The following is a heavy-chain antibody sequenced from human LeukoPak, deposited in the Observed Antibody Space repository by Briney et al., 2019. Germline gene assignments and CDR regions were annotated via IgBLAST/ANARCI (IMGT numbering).Heavy chain of an antibody. V-gene: IGHV3-30*14. CDR3: ARDQATMIRNGFDV. D-gene: IGHD3-10*01. CDR2: ISYDGSNK. Sequence: GGSLRLSCAASGFTFSSYAMHWVRQAPGKGLEWVAVISYDGSNKYYADSVKGRFTLSRDNSKNMLFLQMNGLRVEDTAVYYCARDQATMIRNGFDVWGQGTTVTVSS. J-gene: IGHJ6*02. CDR1: GFTFSSYA.